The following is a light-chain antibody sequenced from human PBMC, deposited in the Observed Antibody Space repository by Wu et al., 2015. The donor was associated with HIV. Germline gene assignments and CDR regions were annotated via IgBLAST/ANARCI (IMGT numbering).Light chain of an antibody. J-gene: IGKJ5*01. V-gene: IGKV3-15*01. CDR2: GAS. Sequence: EIVMTQSPATLSVSPGERATLSCRASQRVTSNLAWYQQKPGQAPRLLIYGASTRATGAPARFSGSGSGTDFTLTISSMQSEDFAVYYCQQYDKWPITFGQGTRLEIK. CDR3: QQYDKWPIT. CDR1: QRVTSN.